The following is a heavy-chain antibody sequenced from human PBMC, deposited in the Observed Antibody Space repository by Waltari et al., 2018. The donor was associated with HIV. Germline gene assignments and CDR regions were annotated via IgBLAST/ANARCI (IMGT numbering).Heavy chain of an antibody. J-gene: IGHJ4*02. V-gene: IGHV4-39*01. Sequence: QLQLQESGPGLVKPSETLSLTCTVSGGSISSSSYYWGWIRQPPGKGLEWIGSIYYSGSTYYNPSLKSRVTISVDTSKNQFSLKLSSVTAADTAVYYCARLMGRDTMIERGLDYWGQGTLVTVSS. CDR1: GGSISSSSYY. CDR2: IYYSGST. D-gene: IGHD3-22*01. CDR3: ARLMGRDTMIERGLDY.